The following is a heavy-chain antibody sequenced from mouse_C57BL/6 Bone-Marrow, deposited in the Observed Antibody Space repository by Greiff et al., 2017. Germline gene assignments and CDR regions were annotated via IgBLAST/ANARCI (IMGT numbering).Heavy chain of an antibody. D-gene: IGHD1-1*01. CDR2: ISNGGGST. CDR1: GFTFSDYY. J-gene: IGHJ1*03. Sequence: EVMLVESGGGLVQPGGSLKLSCTASGFTFSDYYMYWVRQTPEKRLEWVAYISNGGGSTYYPDTVNGRFTISRDNAKNTLYLQMSRLKSEDTAMYYCARQYYGSGGYCDVWGTGTTVTVSS. V-gene: IGHV5-12*01. CDR3: ARQYYGSGGYCDV.